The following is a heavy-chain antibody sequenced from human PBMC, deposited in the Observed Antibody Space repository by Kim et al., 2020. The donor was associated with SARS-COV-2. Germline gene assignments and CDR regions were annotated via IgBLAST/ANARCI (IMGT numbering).Heavy chain of an antibody. CDR1: SGSINSSYW. J-gene: IGHJ6*02. CDR3: ARDTGGNNYGIDV. CDR2: IYHSGMT. D-gene: IGHD3-16*01. V-gene: IGHV4-4*02. Sequence: SETLSLTCVVSSGSINSSYWWSWVRQSPEKGLEWIGEIYHSGMTNYNPSLKSRITMSVDKPKNQFSLKVNSVTAADTAVYYCARDTGGNNYGIDVWGQGTTVTVSS.